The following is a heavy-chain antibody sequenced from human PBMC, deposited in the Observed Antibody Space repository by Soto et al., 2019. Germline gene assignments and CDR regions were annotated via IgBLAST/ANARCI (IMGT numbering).Heavy chain of an antibody. CDR2: IYYSGST. V-gene: IGHV4-30-4*01. D-gene: IGHD3-10*01. CDR3: ARARSGVGELASH. CDR1: GGSISSGDYY. J-gene: IGHJ4*02. Sequence: SETLSLTCTVSGGSISSGDYYWSWIRQPPGKGLEWIGYIYYSGSTYYNPSLKSRVTISVDTSKNQFSLKLSSVTAADTAVYYCARARSGVGELASHGGQGTLVTV.